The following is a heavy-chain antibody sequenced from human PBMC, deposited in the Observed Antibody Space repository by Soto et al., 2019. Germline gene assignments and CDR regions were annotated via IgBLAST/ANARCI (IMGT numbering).Heavy chain of an antibody. CDR1: GYSFTSYW. D-gene: IGHD3-10*01. CDR3: ATTVGGSGSGYYYDGMDG. CDR2: IYPCDSDT. V-gene: IGHV5-51*01. J-gene: IGHJ6*02. Sequence: PRESLKISCKGSGYSFTSYWIGWVRQMPGKGLEWMRIIYPCDSDTKYSPAFQGKVTNSADKSISTAYLHGSSLRASDTAMYYCATTVGGSGSGYYYDGMDGCGQGTTVTVPS.